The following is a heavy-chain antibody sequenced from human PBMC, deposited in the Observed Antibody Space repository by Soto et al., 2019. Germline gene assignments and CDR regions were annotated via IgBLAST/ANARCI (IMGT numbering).Heavy chain of an antibody. CDR3: AGREFASSSFHYYYYAVDV. J-gene: IGHJ6*02. CDR1: GGSFSDYF. V-gene: IGHV4-34*01. D-gene: IGHD6-6*01. Sequence: SETLSLTCAVYGGSFSDYFWTWIRQPPGKGLEWIGEINHSGSTNFNPSLKSRVAISADTSRDQFSLRVTSVTAADTAVYYCAGREFASSSFHYYYYAVDVWGQGTTVTVSS. CDR2: INHSGST.